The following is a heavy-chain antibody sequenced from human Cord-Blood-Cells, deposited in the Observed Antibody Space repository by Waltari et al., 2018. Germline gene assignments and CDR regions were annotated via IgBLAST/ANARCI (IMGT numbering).Heavy chain of an antibody. J-gene: IGHJ3*02. Sequence: QVQLVQSGAEVKKPGASVKVSCKVAGYTLTELSMRWVRQAPGKGLEWMGGFEPEDGETIYAQKFQGRVTMTEDTSTDTAYMEMSSLRSEDTAVYYCATLGSYHDAFDIWGQGTMVIVSS. D-gene: IGHD1-26*01. CDR3: ATLGSYHDAFDI. CDR2: FEPEDGET. CDR1: GYTLTELS. V-gene: IGHV1-24*01.